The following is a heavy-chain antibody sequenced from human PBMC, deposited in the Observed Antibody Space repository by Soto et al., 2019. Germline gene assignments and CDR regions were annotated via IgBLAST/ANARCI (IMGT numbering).Heavy chain of an antibody. J-gene: IGHJ5*02. D-gene: IGHD6-13*01. CDR1: GGTFSSYA. Sequence: SVKVSCKASGGTFSSYAISWVRQAPGQGLEWMGGIIPIFGTANYAQKFQGRVTITADESTSTAYMELSSLRSEDTAVYHCARDGIAAAGYNWFDPWGQGTLVTVSS. CDR3: ARDGIAAAGYNWFDP. CDR2: IIPIFGTA. V-gene: IGHV1-69*13.